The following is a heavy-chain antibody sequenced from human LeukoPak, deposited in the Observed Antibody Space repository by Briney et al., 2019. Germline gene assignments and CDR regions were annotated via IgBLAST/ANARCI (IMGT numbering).Heavy chain of an antibody. V-gene: IGHV3-23*01. CDR3: AKDQTFVLLWFGELLSNGGNYFAY. D-gene: IGHD3-10*01. CDR2: ISGSGGST. CDR1: GLTVSSYG. Sequence: GGSLRLSCAASGLTVSSYGMSWVRQAPGKGLERVSAISGSGGSTYYADSVKGRFTISRDNSKNTLYLQMNSLRAEDTAVYYCAKDQTFVLLWFGELLSNGGNYFAYWGQGTLVTVSS. J-gene: IGHJ4*02.